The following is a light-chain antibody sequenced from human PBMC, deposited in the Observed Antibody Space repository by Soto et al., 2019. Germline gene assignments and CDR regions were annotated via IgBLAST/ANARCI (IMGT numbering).Light chain of an antibody. CDR2: AAS. CDR3: QQRTNPLT. J-gene: IGKJ4*01. V-gene: IGKV3-15*01. Sequence: ELVMSQSPATLSVSPGERVTLSCRASQSIRKNLAWYQKKPGQAPTLLIYAASTRATGVPARFSGSGSGTEFTLTISSLQSDDFATYYCQQRTNPLTFGGGTKVEIK. CDR1: QSIRKN.